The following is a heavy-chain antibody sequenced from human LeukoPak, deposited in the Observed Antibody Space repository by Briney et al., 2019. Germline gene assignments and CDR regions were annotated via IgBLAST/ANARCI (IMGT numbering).Heavy chain of an antibody. D-gene: IGHD3-22*01. CDR3: ARLGSGYYNSVHSGLDY. CDR2: IYYDGST. V-gene: IGHV4-31*03. J-gene: IGHJ4*02. Sequence: SETLSLTCTVSGGSISSSGNYWSWIRQHPGKGLEWIGYIYYDGSTYSNPSLKSRVAISVDTSKNQFSLKLSSVTAADTAVYYCARLGSGYYNSVHSGLDYWGQGTLVTVSS. CDR1: GGSISSSGNY.